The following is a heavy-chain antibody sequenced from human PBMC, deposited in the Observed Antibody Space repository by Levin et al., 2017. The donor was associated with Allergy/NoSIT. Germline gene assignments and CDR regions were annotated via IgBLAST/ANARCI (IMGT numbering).Heavy chain of an antibody. V-gene: IGHV4-34*01. CDR1: GGSFSGYY. CDR3: CYGSGYNWFDP. CDR2: INHSGST. J-gene: IGHJ5*02. D-gene: IGHD3-10*01. Sequence: SETLSLTCAVYGGSFSGYYWSWIRQPPGKGLEWIGEINHSGSTNYNPSLKSRVTISVDTSKNQFSLKLSSVTAADTAVYYCCYGSGYNWFDPWGQGTLVTVSS.